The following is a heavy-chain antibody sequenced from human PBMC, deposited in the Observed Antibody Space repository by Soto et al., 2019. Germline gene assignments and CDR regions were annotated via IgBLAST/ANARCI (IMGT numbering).Heavy chain of an antibody. CDR1: GFTVSSNY. V-gene: IGHV3-66*01. CDR2: IQSGGRT. D-gene: IGHD2-15*01. CDR3: ARDEVHCRGGRCCGVPRDV. J-gene: IGHJ6*03. Sequence: EVQLVESGGGLVQPGGSLRLSCAASGFTVSSNYMTWVRQAPGKGLEWVSLIQSGGRTYYAGSVKGRFTISRDNSNNTLFPQINSLRAEASALYYGARDEVHCRGGRCCGVPRDVWDKGTTVTV.